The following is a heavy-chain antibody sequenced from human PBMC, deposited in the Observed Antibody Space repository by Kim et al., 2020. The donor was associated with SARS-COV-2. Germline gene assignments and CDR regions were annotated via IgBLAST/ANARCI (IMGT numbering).Heavy chain of an antibody. CDR3: ARGVAANDAFDI. D-gene: IGHD1-26*01. V-gene: IGHV6-1*01. J-gene: IGHJ3*02. Sequence: DYSVYWKSRITFNPDTSKHQFSLQLNSVTPEDTAVYYCARGVAANDAFDIWGQGTMVTVSS.